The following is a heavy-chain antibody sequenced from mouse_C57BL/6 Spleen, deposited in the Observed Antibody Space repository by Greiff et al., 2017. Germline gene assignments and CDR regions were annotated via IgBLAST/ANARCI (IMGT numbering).Heavy chain of an antibody. D-gene: IGHD2-9*01. CDR1: GYTFTEYT. CDR2: FYPGSGSI. J-gene: IGHJ4*01. V-gene: IGHV1-62-2*01. CDR3: ARHEPYDGYGDWEAMDY. Sequence: VQLQESGAELVKPGASVKLSCKASGYTFTEYTINWVKQRPGQGLEWIGWFYPGSGSIKYNEKFKDKATLTVDKSSSTVYMELSSLTSEDSAVYFCARHEPYDGYGDWEAMDYWGQGTSVTVSS.